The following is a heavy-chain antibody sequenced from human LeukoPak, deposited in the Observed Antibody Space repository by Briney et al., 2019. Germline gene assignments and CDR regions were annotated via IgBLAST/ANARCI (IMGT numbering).Heavy chain of an antibody. J-gene: IGHJ4*02. V-gene: IGHV3-21*01. CDR2: IGSSGSYI. D-gene: IGHD1-26*01. Sequence: PGGSLRLSCEVSGFTFSSYHMNWVRQAPGKGLEWVSSIGSSGSYIYYADSLTGRFTISRDNAKNSLYLQMNSLRAEDTAVYYCAKDLEYEWELLLPDYWGQGTLVTVSS. CDR1: GFTFSSYH. CDR3: AKDLEYEWELLLPDY.